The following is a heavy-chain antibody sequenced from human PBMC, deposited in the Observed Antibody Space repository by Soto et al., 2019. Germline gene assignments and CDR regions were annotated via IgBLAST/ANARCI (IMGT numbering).Heavy chain of an antibody. V-gene: IGHV3-23*01. CDR3: AKRCSGSSSMGCVDY. CDR2: LSGDSSDR. Sequence: EVQLLESGGALVQPGKSLRLSCAASGFTFRNYAMSWVRQAPGKGLEWVSSLSGDSSDRYYEASVLGRFTLSRDYSKSTLFLQMNSPRVEDTDVYYCAKRCSGSSSMGCVDYWGQGTLVTVSS. CDR1: GFTFRNYA. D-gene: IGHD6-6*01. J-gene: IGHJ4*02.